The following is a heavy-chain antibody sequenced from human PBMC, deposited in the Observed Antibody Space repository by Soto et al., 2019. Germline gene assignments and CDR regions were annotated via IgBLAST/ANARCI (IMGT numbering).Heavy chain of an antibody. Sequence: GGSLRLSCATSGFTFSDYSMTWIRQAPGKGLEWVSYISSSGDTIYYADSVKGRFTVSRDNAKNSLYLQMNSLRAEDSAVYHCARRQLTWGQGTLVTVSS. CDR2: ISSSGDTI. CDR3: ARRQLT. V-gene: IGHV3-11*01. CDR1: GFTFSDYS. D-gene: IGHD5-18*01. J-gene: IGHJ5*02.